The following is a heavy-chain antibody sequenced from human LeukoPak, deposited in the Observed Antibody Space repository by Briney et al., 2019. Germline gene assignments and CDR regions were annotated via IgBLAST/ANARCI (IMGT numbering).Heavy chain of an antibody. Sequence: PSETLSLTCTVSGGSISTYYWSWIRQPPVKELKWIGYIYYSGSANYNPSLESRVTISVDTSKNHFSLKLSSVTAADTAVYYCARHYGYSYGPDYWGQGTLVTVSS. J-gene: IGHJ4*02. CDR1: GGSISTYY. D-gene: IGHD5-18*01. CDR2: IYYSGSA. V-gene: IGHV4-59*08. CDR3: ARHYGYSYGPDY.